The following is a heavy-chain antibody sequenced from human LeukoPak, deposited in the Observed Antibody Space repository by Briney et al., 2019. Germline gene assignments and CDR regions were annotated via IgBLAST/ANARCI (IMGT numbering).Heavy chain of an antibody. V-gene: IGHV3-7*01. Sequence: GGSLRLSCATSGFTFRNYGMSWVRQAPGKGLEWLANIKLDGSDEHYADSVKGRFTISRDNAKNSLFLQMNNLRAADTAVYYCARDDSGPRNKYYYESTGFYSRPFYLDYWGQGALVTVSS. CDR2: IKLDGSDE. D-gene: IGHD3-22*01. J-gene: IGHJ4*02. CDR3: ARDDSGPRNKYYYESTGFYSRPFYLDY. CDR1: GFTFRNYG.